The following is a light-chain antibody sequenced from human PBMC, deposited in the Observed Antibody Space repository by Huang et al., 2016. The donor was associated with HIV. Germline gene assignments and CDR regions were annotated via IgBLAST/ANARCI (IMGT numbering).Light chain of an antibody. CDR3: QQYSNWPQT. Sequence: EIVMTQSPATLSVSPGARATLSCRASQSVSTDLAWYQQTPGQSPRLLIYGSSTRATGIPARFSGSGSGTEFTLTISSLQSGDFAVYYCQQYSNWPQTFGQGTKVEIK. CDR2: GSS. J-gene: IGKJ1*01. V-gene: IGKV3-15*01. CDR1: QSVSTD.